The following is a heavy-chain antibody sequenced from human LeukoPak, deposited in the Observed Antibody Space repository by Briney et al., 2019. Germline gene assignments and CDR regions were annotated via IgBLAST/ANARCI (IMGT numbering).Heavy chain of an antibody. CDR2: IRYDGSNK. J-gene: IGHJ4*02. CDR3: AKSPYCGGDCYSVDY. D-gene: IGHD2-21*01. Sequence: GGSLRLSCAASGFTFSSYGMHWVRQAPGKGLEWVAFIRYDGSNKYYADSVKGRFTISRDNSKNTLYLQMNGLRAEDTAVYYCAKSPYCGGDCYSVDYWGQGALVTVSS. V-gene: IGHV3-30*02. CDR1: GFTFSSYG.